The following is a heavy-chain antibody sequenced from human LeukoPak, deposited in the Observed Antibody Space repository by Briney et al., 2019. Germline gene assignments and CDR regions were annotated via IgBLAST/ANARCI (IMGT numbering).Heavy chain of an antibody. CDR2: IYYTGST. Sequence: SETLSLTCSVSGGSISGSGYYWAWIRQPPGKGLEWIGSIYYTGSTHYNSSLKSRVTMSVDTSKNQFSLKLSSVTAADTAVYYCASPSGGFDNWGQGTLVTVSS. CDR3: ASPSGGFDN. D-gene: IGHD3-10*01. J-gene: IGHJ4*02. V-gene: IGHV4-39*01. CDR1: GGSISGSGYY.